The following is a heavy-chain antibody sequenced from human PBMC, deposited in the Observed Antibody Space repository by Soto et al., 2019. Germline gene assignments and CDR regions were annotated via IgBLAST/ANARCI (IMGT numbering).Heavy chain of an antibody. CDR2: IYYSGST. CDR1: CDSISSYY. CDR3: ARDGGRYYAMDV. Sequence: PSETLSLTCTVSCDSISSYYWSWIRQPPGKGLEWIGYIYYSGSTNYNPSLKSRVTISVDTSKSQFSLKLSSVTAADTALYYCARDGGRYYAMDVWGQGTTVTVSS. J-gene: IGHJ6*02. D-gene: IGHD3-3*01. V-gene: IGHV4-59*01.